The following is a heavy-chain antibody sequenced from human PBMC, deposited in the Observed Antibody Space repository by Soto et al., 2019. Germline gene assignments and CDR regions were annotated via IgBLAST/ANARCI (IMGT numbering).Heavy chain of an antibody. J-gene: IGHJ4*02. D-gene: IGHD2-2*01. CDR3: ARSSEPAAALDS. CDR1: GDSVSRNSAA. V-gene: IGHV6-1*01. Sequence: QVQLQQSGPGLVKPSQTLSLTCAISGDSVSRNSAAWNWIRQSPARGLEWLGRTFSRSKWYNEYAVSVKSRITINTDTSKNQFSLQLKSVTPEDTAVYYCARSSEPAAALDSWGQGTLVTVSS. CDR2: TFSRSKWYN.